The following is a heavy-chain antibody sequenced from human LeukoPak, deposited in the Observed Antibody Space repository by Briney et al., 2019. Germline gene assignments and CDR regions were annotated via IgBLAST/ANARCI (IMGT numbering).Heavy chain of an antibody. CDR1: GGSISSYY. CDR2: IYTSGST. Sequence: SETLSLTCTVSGGSISSYYWSWIRQPPGKGLEWIGYIYTSGSTNYNPSLKSRVTISVDTSKNQFSLKLSSVTAADTAVYYCARNHFWSGLDAFDIWGQGTMVTVSS. V-gene: IGHV4-4*08. CDR3: ARNHFWSGLDAFDI. J-gene: IGHJ3*02. D-gene: IGHD3-3*02.